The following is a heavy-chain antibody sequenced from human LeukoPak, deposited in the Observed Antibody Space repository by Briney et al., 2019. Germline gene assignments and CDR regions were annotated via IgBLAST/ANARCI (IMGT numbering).Heavy chain of an antibody. CDR3: AKDHGRIYCGGDCYPSGFDY. J-gene: IGHJ4*02. D-gene: IGHD2-21*02. Sequence: GGSLRLSCAASGFTFSSYAMSWVRQAPGKGLEWVSAISGSGGSTYYADSVKGRFTISRDNSKNTLYLQMNSLRAEDTAVYYCAKDHGRIYCGGDCYPSGFDYWGQGTLATVSS. CDR1: GFTFSSYA. CDR2: ISGSGGST. V-gene: IGHV3-23*01.